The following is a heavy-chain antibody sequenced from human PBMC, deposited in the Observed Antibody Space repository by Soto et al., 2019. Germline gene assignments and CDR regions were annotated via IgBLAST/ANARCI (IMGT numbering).Heavy chain of an antibody. V-gene: IGHV5-51*01. Sequence: GESLKISCKGSGYGFSSYWVAWVRQMPGKGLEWMGIIYPGDSDTKYSPSFQGQVTISADRSISTAHLQWSSLKASDTAMYYCARPVAYSGSYYFDYWGQGTLVTAPQ. CDR3: ARPVAYSGSYYFDY. D-gene: IGHD1-26*01. J-gene: IGHJ4*02. CDR2: IYPGDSDT. CDR1: GYGFSSYW.